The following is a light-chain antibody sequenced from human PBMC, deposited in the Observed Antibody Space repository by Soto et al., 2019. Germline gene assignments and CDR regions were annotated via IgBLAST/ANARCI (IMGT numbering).Light chain of an antibody. CDR2: AAS. J-gene: IGKJ1*01. V-gene: IGKV1-5*01. CDR1: QTISSW. CDR3: QQYNSYSSM. Sequence: DIQMTQSPSTLSGSVGDRVTITCRASQTISSWLAWYQQKPGKAPKLLIYAASSLQSGVPSRFSGSGSGTEFTLTISSLQPDDFATYYCQQYNSYSSMFGQGTKVDIK.